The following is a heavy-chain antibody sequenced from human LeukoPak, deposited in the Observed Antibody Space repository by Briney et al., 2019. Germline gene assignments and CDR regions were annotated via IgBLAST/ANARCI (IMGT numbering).Heavy chain of an antibody. CDR2: IYHSGST. D-gene: IGHD6-6*01. CDR1: GYSISSGYY. CDR3: ARDRIAARPPPSVLNWFDP. V-gene: IGHV4-38-2*02. Sequence: PSETLSLTCTVSGYSISSGYYWGWIRQPPGKGLEWIGSIYHSGSTYYNPSLKSRVTIPVDTSKNQFSLKLSSVTAADTAVYYCARDRIAARPPPSVLNWFDPWGQGTLVTVSS. J-gene: IGHJ5*02.